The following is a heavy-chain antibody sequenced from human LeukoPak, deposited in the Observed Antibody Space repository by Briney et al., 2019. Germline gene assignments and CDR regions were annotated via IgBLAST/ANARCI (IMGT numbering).Heavy chain of an antibody. CDR3: ARRSTLYNWFDP. Sequence: GASVKVSCKASGYTFTGYYMHWVRQAPGQGLEWMGWINPNSGGTNYAQKFQGRVTMTRDTSISTAYMELSSLRSEDTAVYYCARRSTLYNWFDPWGQGTLVTVSS. CDR1: GYTFTGYY. J-gene: IGHJ5*02. D-gene: IGHD2-2*01. CDR2: INPNSGGT. V-gene: IGHV1-2*02.